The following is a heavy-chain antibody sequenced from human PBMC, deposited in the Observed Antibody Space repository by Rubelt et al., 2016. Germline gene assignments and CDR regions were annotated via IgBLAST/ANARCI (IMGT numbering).Heavy chain of an antibody. CDR3: ARGRLVAFHY. Sequence: QVQLQESGPGLVKPSETLSLTCTVSGGSISSYYWSWIRQPPGKGLEWIGEINHSGSTNYNPSLKSRVTISVDTSKNQFSLKLSSVTAADTAVYYCARGRLVAFHYWGQGTLVTVSS. J-gene: IGHJ4*02. D-gene: IGHD3-9*01. CDR1: GGSISSYY. V-gene: IGHV4-34*01. CDR2: INHSGST.